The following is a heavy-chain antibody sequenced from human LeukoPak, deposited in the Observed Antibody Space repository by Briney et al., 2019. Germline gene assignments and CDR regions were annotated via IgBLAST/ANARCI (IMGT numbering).Heavy chain of an antibody. D-gene: IGHD2/OR15-2a*01. CDR3: ASGSTSLL. J-gene: IGHJ2*01. CDR2: IYYSETT. CDR1: GGSMSSYS. Sequence: SETLSLTCTVSGGSMSSYSWSWIRQPPGKGLEWIGNIYYSETTNYNPSLKSRVSISLDTSKNLLSLKLSSVTAADTAVYYCASGSTSLLWGRGTLVTVSS. V-gene: IGHV4-59*01.